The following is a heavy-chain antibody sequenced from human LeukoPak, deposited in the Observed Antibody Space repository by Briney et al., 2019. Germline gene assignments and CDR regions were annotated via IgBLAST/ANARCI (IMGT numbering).Heavy chain of an antibody. J-gene: IGHJ4*02. CDR3: ASGAPYFDY. CDR2: IYYSGST. CDR1: GGSISSYY. Sequence: NSSENLSLTCTVSGGSISSYYWSWIRQPPGKGLEWIGYIYYSGSTNYNPSLKSRVTISVDTSKNQFSLKLSSVTAADTAVYYCASGAPYFDYWGQGTLVTVSS. D-gene: IGHD3-16*01. V-gene: IGHV4-59*12.